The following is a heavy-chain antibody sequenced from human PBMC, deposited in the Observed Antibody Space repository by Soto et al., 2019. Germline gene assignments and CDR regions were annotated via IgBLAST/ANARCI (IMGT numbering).Heavy chain of an antibody. D-gene: IGHD2-2*01. CDR2: ISAYNGNT. CDR1: GYTFTSYG. J-gene: IGHJ3*02. Sequence: GASVKVSCKASGYTFTSYGISWVRQAPGQGLEWMGWISAYNGNTNYAQKLQGGVTMTTDTSTSTAYMELRSLRSDDTAVYYCAREPFIVVVPAAMLGDAFDIWGQGTMVTVSS. V-gene: IGHV1-18*01. CDR3: AREPFIVVVPAAMLGDAFDI.